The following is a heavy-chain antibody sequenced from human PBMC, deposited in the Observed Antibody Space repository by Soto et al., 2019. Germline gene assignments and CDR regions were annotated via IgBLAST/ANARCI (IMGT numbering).Heavy chain of an antibody. CDR2: IYWDDDK. J-gene: IGHJ4*02. CDR1: GFSLSSPAVG. Sequence: QITLKESGPTLVKPTQTLTLTCTFSGFSLSSPAVGVNWIRQPPGKALEWLALIYWDDDKQYSPSLRSRLTITKDTSKNLVVLTMTHMDPVDTATYYCAHGSGWLFDYWGQGTLVTDSS. CDR3: AHGSGWLFDY. V-gene: IGHV2-5*02. D-gene: IGHD6-19*01.